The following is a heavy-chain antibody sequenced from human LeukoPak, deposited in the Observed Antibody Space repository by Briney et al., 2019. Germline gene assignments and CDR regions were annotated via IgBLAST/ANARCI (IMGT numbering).Heavy chain of an antibody. Sequence: GGSLRLSCAASGFTFSSYGMSWVRQAPGKGLEWVSAISGSGGSTYYADSVKGRFTISRDNSKNTLYLQMNSLRAEDTAVYYCARTILLWGAFDIWGQGTMVTVSS. D-gene: IGHD3-10*01. CDR3: ARTILLWGAFDI. V-gene: IGHV3-23*01. J-gene: IGHJ3*02. CDR1: GFTFSSYG. CDR2: ISGSGGST.